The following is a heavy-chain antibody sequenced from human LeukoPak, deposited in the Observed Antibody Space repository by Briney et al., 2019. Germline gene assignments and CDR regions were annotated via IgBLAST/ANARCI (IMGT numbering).Heavy chain of an antibody. CDR2: INHSGDT. D-gene: IGHD1-26*01. CDR1: GGSLSGYY. CDR3: TRLGIDRYLPIAKRWFDP. Sequence: SETLSLTCAVYGGSLSGYYWTWIRQSPGKGLEWIGEINHSGDTHYNPSLRSRVIISEDNSKNQFSLKLSSVTVADTAVYYCTRLGIDRYLPIAKRWFDPWGQGTQVTVSS. J-gene: IGHJ5*02. V-gene: IGHV4-34*01.